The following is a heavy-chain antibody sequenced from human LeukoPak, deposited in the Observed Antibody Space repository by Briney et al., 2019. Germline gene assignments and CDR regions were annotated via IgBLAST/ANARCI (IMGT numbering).Heavy chain of an antibody. Sequence: SVKLSCTLSGYAFTGYYMHWVRQAPGPGVEWLGSINTNSVGTNDAQKFQGRATMTRDTSSSTAYMELGGLKSEDTAVYYCARIVVVTASIDYWGQGTLVTVSS. D-gene: IGHD2-21*02. CDR3: ARIVVVTASIDY. CDR2: INTNSVGT. V-gene: IGHV1-2*02. J-gene: IGHJ4*02. CDR1: GYAFTGYY.